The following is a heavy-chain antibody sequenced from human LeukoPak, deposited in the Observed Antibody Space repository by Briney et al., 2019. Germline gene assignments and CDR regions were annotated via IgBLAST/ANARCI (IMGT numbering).Heavy chain of an antibody. Sequence: SETLSLTCTVSGGSISSYYWSWIRQPAGKGLEWIGRIYTSRSTNYNASLKSRVSMSVDTSKNQFSLKLSSVTAADTAVFYCARENSGSYREFDYWGQGTLVTVSS. CDR2: IYTSRST. J-gene: IGHJ4*02. CDR3: ARENSGSYREFDY. D-gene: IGHD1-26*01. CDR1: GGSISSYY. V-gene: IGHV4-4*07.